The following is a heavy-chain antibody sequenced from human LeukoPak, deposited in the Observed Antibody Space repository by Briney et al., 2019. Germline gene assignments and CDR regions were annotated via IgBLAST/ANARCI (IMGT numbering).Heavy chain of an antibody. Sequence: PSETLSLTCTVSGGSISSYYWSWIRQPPGKGLEWIGYIYYSGSTNYNPSLKSRVTISVDTSKNQFSLKLSSVTAADTAVYYCARVSGDFWSGFDAFDIWGQGTMVTVSS. CDR1: GGSISSYY. V-gene: IGHV4-59*01. J-gene: IGHJ3*02. CDR3: ARVSGDFWSGFDAFDI. D-gene: IGHD3-3*01. CDR2: IYYSGST.